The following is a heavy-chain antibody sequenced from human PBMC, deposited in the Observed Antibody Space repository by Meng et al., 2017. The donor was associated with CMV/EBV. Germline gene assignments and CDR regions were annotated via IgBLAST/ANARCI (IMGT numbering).Heavy chain of an antibody. J-gene: IGHJ4*02. Sequence: SLRLSCAASGFTFDDYAMHWVRQAPGKGLEWVSGISWNSGSIGYVDSVKGRFTISRDDSKNTAYLQMNSLKTEDTAVYYCTNLNYDTWGQGTLVTVSS. CDR3: TNLNYDT. CDR2: ISWNSGSI. D-gene: IGHD3-9*01. CDR1: GFTFDDYA. V-gene: IGHV3-9*01.